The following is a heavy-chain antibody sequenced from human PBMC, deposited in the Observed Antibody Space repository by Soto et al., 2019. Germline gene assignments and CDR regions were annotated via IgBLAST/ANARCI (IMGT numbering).Heavy chain of an antibody. CDR2: IIPIFGTA. Sequence: VQLVQSGAEVKKPGSSVKVSCKASGGTFSSYAISWVRQAPGQGLEWMGGIIPIFGTANYAQKFQGRVTITADESTSTAYMELSSLRSEDTAVYYCATERRITMVRGAYYFDYWGQGTLVTVSS. V-gene: IGHV1-69*01. CDR3: ATERRITMVRGAYYFDY. J-gene: IGHJ4*02. CDR1: GGTFSSYA. D-gene: IGHD3-10*01.